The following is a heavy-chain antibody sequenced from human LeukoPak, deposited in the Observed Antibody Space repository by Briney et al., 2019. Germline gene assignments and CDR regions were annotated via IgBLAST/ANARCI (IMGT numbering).Heavy chain of an antibody. CDR1: GNYW. CDR3: VSYYETY. D-gene: IGHD1-26*01. J-gene: IGHJ4*02. V-gene: IGHV3-74*01. Sequence: GGSLRLSCAASGNYWMHWVRQAPGKGLVWVSHINSDGSWTSYADSVKGRFTISKDNAKNTVYLQMNNLRAEDTAVYYCVSYYETYWGRGTLVTVSS. CDR2: INSDGSWT.